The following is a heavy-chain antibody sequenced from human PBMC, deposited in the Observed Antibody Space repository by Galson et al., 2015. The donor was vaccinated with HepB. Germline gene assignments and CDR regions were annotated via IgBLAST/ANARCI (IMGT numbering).Heavy chain of an antibody. CDR1: GFTFSSYG. Sequence: SLRLSCAASGFTFSSYGMHWVRQAPGKGLEWVAVIWYDGSNKYYADSVKGRFTISRDNSKNTLYLQMNSLRAEDTAVYYCARDKDILTGYTFDYWGQGTLVTVSS. CDR3: ARDKDILTGYTFDY. CDR2: IWYDGSNK. J-gene: IGHJ4*02. V-gene: IGHV3-33*08. D-gene: IGHD3-9*01.